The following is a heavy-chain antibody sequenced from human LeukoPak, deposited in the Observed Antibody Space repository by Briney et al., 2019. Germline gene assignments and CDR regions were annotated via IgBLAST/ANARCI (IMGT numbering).Heavy chain of an antibody. CDR3: ARDRDDFWSGDRSRGADYYYYYMDV. CDR1: GGTFFSYA. V-gene: IGHV1-69*05. CDR2: IIPIFGIV. D-gene: IGHD3-3*01. Sequence: GASVKVSCKASGGTFFSYAISWVRQAPGQGLEWMARIIPIFGIVKYAQKFQGRVTITTDESTSTAYMELSSLRSEDTAVYYCARDRDDFWSGDRSRGADYYYYYMDVWGEGTTVTVSS. J-gene: IGHJ6*03.